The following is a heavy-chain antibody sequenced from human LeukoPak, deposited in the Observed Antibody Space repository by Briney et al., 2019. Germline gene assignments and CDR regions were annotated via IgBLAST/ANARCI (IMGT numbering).Heavy chain of an antibody. D-gene: IGHD2-2*01. CDR3: ARQGRGYCSSTSCLGRYGMDV. Sequence: PSETLSLTCTVSGGSISSSSYYWGWIRQPPGKGLEWIGSIYYSGSTYYNPSLKSRVTISADTSKNQFSLKLSSVTAADTAVYYCARQGRGYCSSTSCLGRYGMDVWGQGTTVTVSS. V-gene: IGHV4-39*01. J-gene: IGHJ6*02. CDR2: IYYSGST. CDR1: GGSISSSSYY.